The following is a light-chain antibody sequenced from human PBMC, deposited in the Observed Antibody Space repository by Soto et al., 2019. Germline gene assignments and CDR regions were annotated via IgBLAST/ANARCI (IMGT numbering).Light chain of an antibody. CDR3: TSNTSSDTYV. CDR1: TSDIGGYYF. Sequence: QSVLTQPAFVSGSPGQSITISCTGTTSDIGGYYFVSWYQQRPGKVPRLMIYDVSNRPSGVSNRFSGSKSGNTASLTISGLQAEDEADYYCTSNTSSDTYVFGTGTKVTVL. V-gene: IGLV2-14*01. J-gene: IGLJ1*01. CDR2: DVS.